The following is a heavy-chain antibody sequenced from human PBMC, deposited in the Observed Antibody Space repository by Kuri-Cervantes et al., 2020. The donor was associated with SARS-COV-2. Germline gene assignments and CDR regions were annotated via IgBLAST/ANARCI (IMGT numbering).Heavy chain of an antibody. J-gene: IGHJ6*03. D-gene: IGHD6-13*01. CDR3: AREHSSSLFFYYYYYMDV. Sequence: GGSLRLSCAASGFTFSDYYMSWIRQAPGKGLEWVSYISSSGSTIYYADSVNGRFTISRDNAKNSLYLQMTSLRVEDTAVYYCAREHSSSLFFYYYYYMDVGGKGTTVTVSS. V-gene: IGHV3-11*04. CDR1: GFTFSDYY. CDR2: ISSSGSTI.